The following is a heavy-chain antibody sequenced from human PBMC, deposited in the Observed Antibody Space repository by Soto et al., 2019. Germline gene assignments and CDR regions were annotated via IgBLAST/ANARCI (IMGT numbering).Heavy chain of an antibody. CDR3: ARVHSSSWYYYYGMDV. CDR1: GDSVSSNSAA. J-gene: IGHJ6*02. V-gene: IGHV6-1*01. CDR2: TYYRSKWYN. Sequence: SHTLSLTCAISGDSVSSNSAAWNWIRQSPSRGLEWLGRTYYRSKWYNDYAVSVKSRITINPDTSKNQFSLQLNSVTPEDTAVYYCARVHSSSWYYYYGMDVWGQGTTVTVSS. D-gene: IGHD6-13*01.